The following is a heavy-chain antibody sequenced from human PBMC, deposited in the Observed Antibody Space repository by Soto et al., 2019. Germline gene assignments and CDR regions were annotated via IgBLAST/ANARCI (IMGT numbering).Heavy chain of an antibody. CDR3: ARTDGLYCSGGSCYSSALDAFDI. V-gene: IGHV3-64*01. J-gene: IGHJ3*02. CDR1: GFTFSSYA. Sequence: EVQLVESGGGLVQPGGSLRLSCAASGFTFSSYAMHWVRQAPGKGLEYVSAISSNGGSTYYANSVKGRFTISRDNSKNTLYLQMGSLRAEDMAVYYCARTDGLYCSGGSCYSSALDAFDIWGQGTMVTVSS. D-gene: IGHD2-15*01. CDR2: ISSNGGST.